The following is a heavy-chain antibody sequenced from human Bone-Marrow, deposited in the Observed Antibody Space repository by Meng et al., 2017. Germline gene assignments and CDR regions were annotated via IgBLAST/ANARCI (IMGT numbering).Heavy chain of an antibody. CDR1: GFTFSSYA. CDR2: ISGSGSST. V-gene: IGHV3-23*01. D-gene: IGHD3-3*01. J-gene: IGHJ3*02. Sequence: GESLKISCAVSGFTFSSYAMTWVRQAPGKGLEWVSAISGSGSSTYYADSVKGRFTISRDNFKNTLYLQMNSLRVEDTAVYYCGKDSRGQSVRAFDIWGQGTVVTVSS. CDR3: GKDSRGQSVRAFDI.